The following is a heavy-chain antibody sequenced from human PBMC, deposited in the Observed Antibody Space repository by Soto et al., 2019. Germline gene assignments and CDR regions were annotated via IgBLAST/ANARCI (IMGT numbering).Heavy chain of an antibody. J-gene: IGHJ5*02. V-gene: IGHV1-69*12. CDR3: ARDGDPGYSFWSGPLGGGRFDP. CDR1: GGTFGNTA. Sequence: QVQLVQSGAEVKEPGSSVNVSCKTSGGTFGNTAVTWVRQAPGQGREWIGGIVPMFGTANYAQKFRGRVTITADEATSTAYMELSSLRSEDTAVYYCARDGDPGYSFWSGPLGGGRFDPWGQGTLVTVSS. CDR2: IVPMFGTA. D-gene: IGHD3-3*01.